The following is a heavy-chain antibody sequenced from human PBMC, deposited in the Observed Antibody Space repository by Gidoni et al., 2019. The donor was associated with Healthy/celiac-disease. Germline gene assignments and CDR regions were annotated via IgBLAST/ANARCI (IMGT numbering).Heavy chain of an antibody. J-gene: IGHJ2*01. CDR3: ARQGDSGSYYGYWYFDL. CDR2: IYYSGST. D-gene: IGHD1-26*01. Sequence: QVQLQESGPGLVKPSETLSLTCTVSGGSISRYYWSWLRQPPGKGLEWIGYIYYSGSTNYNPSLKSRVTISVDTSKNQFSLKLSSVTAADTAVYYCARQGDSGSYYGYWYFDLWGRGTLVTVSS. CDR1: GGSISRYY. V-gene: IGHV4-59*08.